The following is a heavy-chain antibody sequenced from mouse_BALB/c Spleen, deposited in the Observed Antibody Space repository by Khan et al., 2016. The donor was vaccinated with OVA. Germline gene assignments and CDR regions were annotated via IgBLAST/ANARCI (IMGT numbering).Heavy chain of an antibody. CDR3: AREGLVGVGWDY. Sequence: QVRLQQSGPELVKPGALVKISCKASGYTFTSYDINWVKQRHGQGLEWIGWIYPGGDSTNYNEKFKGKATLTADNSSNTAYMQLSSLTSENSAVYFGAREGLVGVGWDYWGQGTSVTVSA. V-gene: IGHV1S56*01. CDR1: GYTFTSYD. CDR2: IYPGGDST. D-gene: IGHD1-3*01. J-gene: IGHJ4*01.